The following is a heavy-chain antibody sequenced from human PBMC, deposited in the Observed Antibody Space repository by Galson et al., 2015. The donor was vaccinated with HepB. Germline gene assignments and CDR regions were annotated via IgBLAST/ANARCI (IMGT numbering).Heavy chain of an antibody. D-gene: IGHD3-22*01. V-gene: IGHV1-69*06. Sequence: SVKVSCKASGDTFRYAINWVRHASGPGLEWMGGIIPSFGDPNYAQNFQDRVTITVDKSTSTSYMELNSLTSEDTAVYFCARAKDYIDSGGYHYYYYYLDVWGNGTPVTVSS. CDR2: IIPSFGDP. J-gene: IGHJ6*03. CDR3: ARAKDYIDSGGYHYYYYYLDV. CDR1: GDTFRYA.